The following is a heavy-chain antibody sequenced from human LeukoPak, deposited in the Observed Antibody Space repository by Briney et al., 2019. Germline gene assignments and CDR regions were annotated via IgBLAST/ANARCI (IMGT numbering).Heavy chain of an antibody. Sequence: GASVKVSCKASGYTFTSYGISWVRQAPGQGLEWMGWISAYNGNTNYAQKLQGRVTMTTDTSTSTAYMELRSLRSDDTAVYYCARYHYYDSSGYYFNWFDPWGQGTLVTVSS. V-gene: IGHV1-18*01. J-gene: IGHJ5*02. D-gene: IGHD3-22*01. CDR1: GYTFTSYG. CDR3: ARYHYYDSSGYYFNWFDP. CDR2: ISAYNGNT.